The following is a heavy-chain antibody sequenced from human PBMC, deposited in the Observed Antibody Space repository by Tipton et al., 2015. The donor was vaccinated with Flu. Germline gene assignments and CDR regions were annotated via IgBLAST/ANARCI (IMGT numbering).Heavy chain of an antibody. J-gene: IGHJ3*01. CDR2: ITWNGDDV. D-gene: IGHD5-12*01. CDR1: GFIFNDFA. CDR3: AKVRLALLRAPPSRQVANAFDF. Sequence: SLRLSCAASGFIFNDFAMHWVRQAPGKRLEWLAYITWNGDDVNYAESVQGRFIISRDNDKNLLYLQMNSLRPEDTALYYCAKVRLALLRAPPSRQVANAFDFWGQGTMVSVS. V-gene: IGHV3-9*01.